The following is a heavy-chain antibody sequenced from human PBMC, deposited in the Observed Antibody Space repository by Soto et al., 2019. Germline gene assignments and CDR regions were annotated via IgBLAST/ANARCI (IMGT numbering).Heavy chain of an antibody. CDR3: ARVEYCSGGSCYPYYFDY. J-gene: IGHJ4*02. CDR1: GYTFTSYG. CDR2: ISAYNGNT. V-gene: IGHV1-18*01. D-gene: IGHD2-15*01. Sequence: ASVKVSCKASGYTFTSYGISWVRQAPGQGLEWMGWISAYNGNTNYAQKLQGRVTMTTDTSTSTAYMELRSLRSDDTAVYYCARVEYCSGGSCYPYYFDYWGQGTLVTVSS.